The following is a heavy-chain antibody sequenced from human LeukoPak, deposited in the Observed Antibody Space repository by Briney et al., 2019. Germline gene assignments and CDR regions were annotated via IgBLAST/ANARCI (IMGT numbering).Heavy chain of an antibody. D-gene: IGHD3-22*01. J-gene: IGHJ4*02. Sequence: GGSLRLSCAASGFTFSTYAMHWVRQAPGKGLEWVAVISYDGSNKYYADSVKGRFTISRDNSKNTLYLQMNSLRAEDTAVYYCARDHYSSGYSAGHFDYWGQGTLVTVSS. CDR2: ISYDGSNK. CDR1: GFTFSTYA. V-gene: IGHV3-30*04. CDR3: ARDHYSSGYSAGHFDY.